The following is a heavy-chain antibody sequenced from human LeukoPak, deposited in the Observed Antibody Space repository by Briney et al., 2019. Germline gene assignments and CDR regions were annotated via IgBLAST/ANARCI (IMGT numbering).Heavy chain of an antibody. CDR3: AAEYGDYVSPSD. J-gene: IGHJ4*02. D-gene: IGHD4-17*01. V-gene: IGHV3-30*04. Sequence: GTSVRLSCAASGFNFRDSAMHWVRQPPGKGLEGVAVSSYDGTNKYYADSVNGRFTISRDNSKNTLFLQMNNLRLEDTAVYYCAAEYGDYVSPSDWGQGSLVIVSS. CDR1: GFNFRDSA. CDR2: SSYDGTNK.